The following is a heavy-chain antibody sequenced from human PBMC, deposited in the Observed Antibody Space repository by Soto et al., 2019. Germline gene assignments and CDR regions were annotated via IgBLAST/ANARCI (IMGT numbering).Heavy chain of an antibody. Sequence: QVQLVQSGAEVKKPGSSVKVSCKASGGTSSSYAISWVRQAPGQGLEGMGGITPIFGTANYAQKFQGRVTITADESTSTAYMELSSLRSEDTAVYYCARGPYYDFWSGYYLDYWGQGTLVTVSS. CDR1: GGTSSSYA. CDR2: ITPIFGTA. V-gene: IGHV1-69*01. D-gene: IGHD3-3*01. CDR3: ARGPYYDFWSGYYLDY. J-gene: IGHJ4*02.